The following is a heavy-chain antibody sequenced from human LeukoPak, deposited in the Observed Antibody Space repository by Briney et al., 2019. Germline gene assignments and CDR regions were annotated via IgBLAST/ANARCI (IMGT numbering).Heavy chain of an antibody. CDR1: GFTFSSYW. D-gene: IGHD3-10*02. Sequence: GGSLRLSCAASGFTFSSYWMHWVRQVPGKGLAWVSRIDEFGSVTNSADSVQGRFSISRDNAKNALYLQMNSLRAEDTAVYYCVRGMFGGRDYWGQGTLVTVSS. CDR3: VRGMFGGRDY. CDR2: IDEFGSVT. V-gene: IGHV3-74*01. J-gene: IGHJ4*02.